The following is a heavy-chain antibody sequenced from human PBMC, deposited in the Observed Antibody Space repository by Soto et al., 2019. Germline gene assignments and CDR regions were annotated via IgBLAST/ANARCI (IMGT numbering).Heavy chain of an antibody. CDR2: ISAHNGNI. J-gene: IGHJ4*02. V-gene: IGHV1-18*01. D-gene: IGHD6-13*01. CDR3: ARDLGQQLVDY. CDR1: GYTFTSYG. Sequence: QVQLVQSGAEVKKPGASVKVSCKASGYTFTSYGISWVRQAPGQGLEWMGWISAHNGNIKYAQKLQGRVTMTTDTATCKIYMELRSLRSDDTVVYYFARDLGQQLVDYWGQGTLVTVSS.